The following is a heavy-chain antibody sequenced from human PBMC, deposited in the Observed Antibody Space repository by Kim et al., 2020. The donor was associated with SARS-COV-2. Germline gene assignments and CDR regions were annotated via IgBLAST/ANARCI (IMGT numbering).Heavy chain of an antibody. J-gene: IGHJ3*02. CDR1: GFTFSSYG. CDR3: ARDLYYDSSGYLDAFDI. V-gene: IGHV3-33*05. CDR2: ISYDGSNK. D-gene: IGHD3-22*01. Sequence: GGSLRLSCAASGFTFSSYGMHWVRQAPGKGLEWVAVISYDGSNKYYADSVKGRFTISRDNSKNTLYLQMNSLRAEDTAVYYCARDLYYDSSGYLDAFDIWGQGTMVTVSS.